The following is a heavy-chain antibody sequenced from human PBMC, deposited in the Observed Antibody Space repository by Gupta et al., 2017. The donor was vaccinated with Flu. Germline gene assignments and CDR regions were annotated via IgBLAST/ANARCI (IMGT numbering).Heavy chain of an antibody. CDR3: ARPNCGNSSMQAGFDI. Sequence: YVMHWVRQTPGKGLEWVAATSYDGNNKYYADTEKGRFTISRDNSKSALYLQMNRLREEDPAVFYCARPNCGNSSMQAGFDIWGQGTMVTVSS. CDR1: YV. J-gene: IGHJ3*02. CDR2: TSYDGNNK. D-gene: IGHD2-8*01. V-gene: IGHV3-30*03.